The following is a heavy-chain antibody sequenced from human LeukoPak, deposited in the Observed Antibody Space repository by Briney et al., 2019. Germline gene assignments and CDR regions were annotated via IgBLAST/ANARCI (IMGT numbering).Heavy chain of an antibody. CDR1: GYTFTIYA. CDR3: ARDGRYCSGGSCYSYNWFDP. CDR2: INAGNGNT. V-gene: IGHV1-3*01. Sequence: GASVTVSFKASGYTFTIYAMHWVRQAPGQRLEGMGWINAGNGNTKYSQKFQGRVTITRDTSASTAYMELSSLRSEDTAVYYCARDGRYCSGGSCYSYNWFDPWGQGTLVTVSS. D-gene: IGHD2-15*01. J-gene: IGHJ5*02.